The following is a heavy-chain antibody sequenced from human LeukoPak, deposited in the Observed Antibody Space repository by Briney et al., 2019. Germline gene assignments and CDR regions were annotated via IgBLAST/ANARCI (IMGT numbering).Heavy chain of an antibody. CDR1: GFTFSSYW. V-gene: IGHV3-7*01. CDR2: IKQDGSEK. CDR3: ARLLRFLEWFYFDY. J-gene: IGHJ4*02. D-gene: IGHD3-3*01. Sequence: GSLRLSCAASGFTFSSYWMSWVRQAPGKGLEWVANIKQDGSEKYYVDSVKGRFTISRDNAKNSLYLQMNSLRAEDTAVYYCARLLRFLEWFYFDYWGQGTLVTVSS.